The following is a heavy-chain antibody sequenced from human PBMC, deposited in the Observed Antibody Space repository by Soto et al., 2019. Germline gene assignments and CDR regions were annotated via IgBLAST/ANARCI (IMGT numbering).Heavy chain of an antibody. CDR3: ARQHPLDSRVWYD. D-gene: IGHD6-19*01. Sequence: GESLKICCKVVGDSFAGFWVGWVRQVPGKGLEWVASIYPRDSDVRYNPSFQGQVTISADRSTTTAYLQWRSLKASDTAIYYCARQHPLDSRVWYDWGQGTLVTVSS. CDR1: GDSFAGFW. V-gene: IGHV5-51*01. J-gene: IGHJ4*02. CDR2: IYPRDSDV.